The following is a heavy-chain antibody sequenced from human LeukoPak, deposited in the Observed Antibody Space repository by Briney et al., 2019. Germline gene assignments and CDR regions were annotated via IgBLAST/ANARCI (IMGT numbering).Heavy chain of an antibody. CDR2: IYYSGST. J-gene: IGHJ4*02. Sequence: PSETLSLTCTVSGGSISSGGYYWSWIRQHPGKGLEWIGYIYYSGSTYYNPSLESRVTISVDTSKNQFSLKLSSVTAADTAVYYCARNYYDSSGAFDYWGQGTLVTVSS. D-gene: IGHD3-22*01. CDR3: ARNYYDSSGAFDY. CDR1: GGSISSGGYY. V-gene: IGHV4-31*03.